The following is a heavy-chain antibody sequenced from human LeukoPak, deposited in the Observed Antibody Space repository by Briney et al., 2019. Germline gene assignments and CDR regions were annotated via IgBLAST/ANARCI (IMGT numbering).Heavy chain of an antibody. Sequence: GGSLRLSCSASGFTFSSYAMHWVRQAPGKGLEYVSTISSNGGNIYYADSVKGRFTISRDNSKNTLHLQMSSLRPDDTAVYYCVREWYSTMYWGQGTLVTVSS. CDR1: GFTFSSYA. CDR3: VREWYSTMY. D-gene: IGHD4-11*01. CDR2: ISSNGGNI. V-gene: IGHV3-64D*06. J-gene: IGHJ4*02.